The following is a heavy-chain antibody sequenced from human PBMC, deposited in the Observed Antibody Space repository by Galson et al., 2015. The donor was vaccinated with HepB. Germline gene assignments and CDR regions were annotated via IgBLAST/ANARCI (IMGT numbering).Heavy chain of an antibody. J-gene: IGHJ4*02. CDR3: ATDSYSSPHY. V-gene: IGHV3-7*03. Sequence: SLRLSCAVSGFTFSSFWMSWVRQAPGKGLEWVANINQDGSDKNYVGSVKGRFTISRDNAKNSLYLQMNSLRAEDTAVYYCATDSYSSPHYCGQGALVTVSS. CDR1: GFTFSSFW. D-gene: IGHD4-11*01. CDR2: INQDGSDK.